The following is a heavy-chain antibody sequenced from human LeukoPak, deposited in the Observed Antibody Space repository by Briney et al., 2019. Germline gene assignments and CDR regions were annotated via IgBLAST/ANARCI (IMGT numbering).Heavy chain of an antibody. CDR3: TRDADPIELKDY. CDR1: GFTFSSYT. V-gene: IGHV3-21*06. Sequence: PGGSLRLSCAASGFTFSSYTMNWVRQATGKALEWVSSITGSSYDIYYADSVRGRFTISRDNAKNSLYLQMNSLRAEDTALYYCTRDADPIELKDYWGQGTLVTVSS. CDR2: ITGSSYDI. J-gene: IGHJ4*02.